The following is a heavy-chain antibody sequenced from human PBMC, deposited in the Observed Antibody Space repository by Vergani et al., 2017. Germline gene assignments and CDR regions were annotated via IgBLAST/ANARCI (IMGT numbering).Heavy chain of an antibody. CDR3: ARAGGSSFDY. J-gene: IGHJ4*02. Sequence: QVQLVESGGGVVQPGRSLRLSCAASGFTFSSYGMHWVRQAPGKGLEWVAVISYDGSNKYYADSVKGRFTISRDNSKNTLYLQMNSLRAEDTAVYYCARAGGSSFDYWGQGTLVTVSS. CDR2: ISYDGSNK. D-gene: IGHD6-13*01. V-gene: IGHV3-30*03. CDR1: GFTFSSYG.